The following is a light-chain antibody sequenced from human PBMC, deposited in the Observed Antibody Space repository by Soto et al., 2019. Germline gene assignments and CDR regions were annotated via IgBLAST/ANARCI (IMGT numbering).Light chain of an antibody. J-gene: IGLJ1*01. Sequence: QSALTQPASVSGSPGQSITISCTGTSSDVGSYNLVSWYQQHPGKAPKLMIYEVSKRPSGVSNRFSGSKSGNTASLTISGLQAEDVADYYCCSYAGSRTFLYVFGTGTKVTVL. CDR2: EVS. V-gene: IGLV2-23*02. CDR1: SSDVGSYNL. CDR3: CSYAGSRTFLYV.